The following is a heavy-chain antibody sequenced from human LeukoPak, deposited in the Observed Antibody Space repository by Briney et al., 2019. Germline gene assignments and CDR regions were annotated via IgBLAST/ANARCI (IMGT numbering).Heavy chain of an antibody. CDR3: ARGGYYDSSGYSYFDY. CDR2: ISAYDGNT. Sequence: ASVKVSCKASGYTFTSYGISWVRQAPGQGLEWMGWISAYDGNTNYAQKLQGRVTMTTDTSTSTAYMELRSLRSDDTAVYYCARGGYYDSSGYSYFDYWGQGTLVTVSS. J-gene: IGHJ4*02. CDR1: GYTFTSYG. V-gene: IGHV1-18*01. D-gene: IGHD3-22*01.